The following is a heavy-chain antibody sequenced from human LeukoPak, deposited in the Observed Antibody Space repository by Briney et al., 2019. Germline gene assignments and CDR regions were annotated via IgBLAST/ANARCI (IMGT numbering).Heavy chain of an antibody. CDR3: ARAVAGTFGYYYYYMDV. V-gene: IGHV1-2*02. Sequence: ASVKVSCKASGYTFTGYYMYWVRQAPGQGLEWMGWINPNSGVTNYAQKFQGRVTMTRDTSISTAYMELSSLRSEDTAVYYCARAVAGTFGYYYYYMDVWGKGTTVTVSS. CDR2: INPNSGVT. D-gene: IGHD6-19*01. CDR1: GYTFTGYY. J-gene: IGHJ6*03.